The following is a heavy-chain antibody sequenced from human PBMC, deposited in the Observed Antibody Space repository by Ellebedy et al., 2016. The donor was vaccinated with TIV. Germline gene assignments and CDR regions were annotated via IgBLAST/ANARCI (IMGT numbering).Heavy chain of an antibody. J-gene: IGHJ2*01. CDR2: LYYSGST. CDR1: GASISTSKNDY. D-gene: IGHD3-10*01. CDR3: ARDLWFGDDWYFEL. Sequence: SETLSLTCSVSGASISTSKNDYWGWIRQPPGKGLEWIGSLYYSGSTYYNPSLKSRVTISVDASRNQYSLKLSSVTAADTAVYYCARDLWFGDDWYFELWGRGTLVTVSS. V-gene: IGHV4-39*07.